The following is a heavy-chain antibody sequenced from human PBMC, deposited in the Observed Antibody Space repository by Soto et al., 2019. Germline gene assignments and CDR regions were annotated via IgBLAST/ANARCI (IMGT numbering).Heavy chain of an antibody. J-gene: IGHJ6*02. CDR2: VHHSWGS. CDR1: GGSINRYY. CDR3: ARQGFGPLHGLVDV. V-gene: IGHV4-59*08. D-gene: IGHD3-10*01. Sequence: QVQLQESGPGLVKPSETLSLSCTVSGGSINRYYWSWIRQSPGKRMEWIGYVHHSWGSSYNPSLQSRVAISLDTSKSQFSLKVTSVTATDTAVYYCARQGFGPLHGLVDVWGQGTTVTVSS.